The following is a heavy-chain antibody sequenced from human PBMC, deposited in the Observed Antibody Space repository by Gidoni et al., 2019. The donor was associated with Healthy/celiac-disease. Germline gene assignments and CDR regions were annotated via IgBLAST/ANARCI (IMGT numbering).Heavy chain of an antibody. V-gene: IGHV4-34*01. D-gene: IGHD5-18*01. J-gene: IGHJ4*02. Sequence: QVQLQQWGAGLLKPSETLSLTCAVSGGSFRGYYWSWIRQPPGKGLEWIGEINHSGSTNYNPSLKSRVTISVDTSKNQFSLKLSSVTAADTAVYYCARGHTAMVRYFDYWGQGTLVTVSS. CDR1: GGSFRGYY. CDR2: INHSGST. CDR3: ARGHTAMVRYFDY.